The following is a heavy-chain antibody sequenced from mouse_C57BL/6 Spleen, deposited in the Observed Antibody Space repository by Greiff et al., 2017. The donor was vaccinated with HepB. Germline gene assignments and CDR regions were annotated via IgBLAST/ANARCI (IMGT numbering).Heavy chain of an antibody. V-gene: IGHV5-6*01. CDR2: ISSGGSYT. D-gene: IGHD1-1*01. CDR3: ARKETTVVAFDY. CDR1: GFTFSSYG. Sequence: DVQLVESGGDLVKPGGSLKLSCAASGFTFSSYGMSWVRQTPDKRLEWVATISSGGSYTYYPDSVKGRFTISRDNAKNTLYLQMSSLKSEDTAMYYCARKETTVVAFDYWGQGTTLTVSS. J-gene: IGHJ2*01.